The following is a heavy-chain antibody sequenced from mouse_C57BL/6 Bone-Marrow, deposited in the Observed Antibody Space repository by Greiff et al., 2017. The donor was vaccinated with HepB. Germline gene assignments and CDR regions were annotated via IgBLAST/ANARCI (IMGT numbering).Heavy chain of an antibody. CDR3: ARWRYYGSIWYFDV. Sequence: DVKLVESGGGLVKPGGSLRLSCAASGFTFSSYAMSWVRQTPEKRLEWVATISDGGSYTYYPDNVKGRFTISRDNAKNNLYLQMSHLKSEDTAMYYCARWRYYGSIWYFDVWGTGTTVTVSS. J-gene: IGHJ1*03. D-gene: IGHD1-1*01. CDR1: GFTFSSYA. V-gene: IGHV5-4*03. CDR2: ISDGGSYT.